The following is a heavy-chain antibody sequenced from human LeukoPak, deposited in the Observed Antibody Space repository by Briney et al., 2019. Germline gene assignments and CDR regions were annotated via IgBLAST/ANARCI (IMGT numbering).Heavy chain of an antibody. CDR3: ARLQSSGYYLKSGAFDI. V-gene: IGHV3-21*01. D-gene: IGHD3-22*01. J-gene: IGHJ3*02. CDR2: ISSSSSYI. Sequence: PGGSLRLSCAASGFTFSSYSMNWVRQAPGKGLEWVSSISSSSSYIYYADSAKGRFTISRDNAKNSLYLQMNSLRAEDTAVYYCARLQSSGYYLKSGAFDIWGQGTMVTVSS. CDR1: GFTFSSYS.